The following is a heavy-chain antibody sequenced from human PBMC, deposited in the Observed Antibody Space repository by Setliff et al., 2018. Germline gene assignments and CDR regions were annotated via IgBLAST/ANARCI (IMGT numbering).Heavy chain of an antibody. CDR1: GFTFSTYW. Sequence: GSLRLSCAASGFTFSTYWMSWVRQAPGKGLEWVSYISSSSSTIYYADSVKGRFTISRDNAKNSLYLRMNSLRAEDTAVYYCARVAGRGRYWYFDLWGRGTLVTVSS. CDR3: ARVAGRGRYWYFDL. CDR2: ISSSSSTI. V-gene: IGHV3-48*04. J-gene: IGHJ2*01.